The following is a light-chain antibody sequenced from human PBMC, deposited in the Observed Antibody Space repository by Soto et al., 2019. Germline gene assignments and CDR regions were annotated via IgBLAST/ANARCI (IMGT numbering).Light chain of an antibody. CDR1: QSVSRN. CDR3: QQRSNWPT. V-gene: IGKV3-11*01. CDR2: DAS. Sequence: ELVMTQSPATLSVSPGERATLSCRASQSVSRNLAWYQQKPGQAPRLLIYDASTRATGTPARFSGSGSGTKFTLSISSLEPEDFAVYYCQQRSNWPTFGQGTKVDIK. J-gene: IGKJ1*01.